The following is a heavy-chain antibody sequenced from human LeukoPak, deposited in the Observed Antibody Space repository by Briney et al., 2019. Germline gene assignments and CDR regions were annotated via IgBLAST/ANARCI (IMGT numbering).Heavy chain of an antibody. CDR1: GFTFSTYA. Sequence: GGSLRLSFAASGFTFSTYAMSWVRQAPGKGLEWVSTISGTGGSTYYADSVKGRFTISRDNSKNTLYLQMNSLRAKDTAVYYCAKDWRGAVAGYWGQGTLVTVSS. J-gene: IGHJ4*02. D-gene: IGHD6-19*01. CDR2: ISGTGGST. V-gene: IGHV3-23*01. CDR3: AKDWRGAVAGY.